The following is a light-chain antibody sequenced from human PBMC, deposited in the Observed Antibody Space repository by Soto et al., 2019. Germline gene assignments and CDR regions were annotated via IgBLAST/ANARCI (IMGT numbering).Light chain of an antibody. J-gene: IGKJ1*01. CDR3: QQYCYSPPWT. Sequence: EIVLTQSPDTLSLSPGERATLSCRASKSVGSNFLAWYQQRPGQTPRLLIYATSIRATGIPDRFSGRGSGTDFTLTISRLEPEDFAVYYCQQYCYSPPWTFGLGTKVEIK. V-gene: IGKV3-20*01. CDR2: ATS. CDR1: KSVGSNF.